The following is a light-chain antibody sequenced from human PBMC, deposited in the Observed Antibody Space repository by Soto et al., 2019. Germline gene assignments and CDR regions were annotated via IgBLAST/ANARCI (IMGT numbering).Light chain of an antibody. V-gene: IGLV2-8*01. CDR1: SSDVGGYNY. CDR3: CSYAGSYTLV. J-gene: IGLJ1*01. Sequence: QSALTQPPSASGSPGQSVTISCTGTSSDVGGYNYVSWYQQHPGKAPKLMIYEVSKRPSGVPDRFSGSKSGNTASLTVSGLQAEDEADYYCCSYAGSYTLVFGTGTKVTVL. CDR2: EVS.